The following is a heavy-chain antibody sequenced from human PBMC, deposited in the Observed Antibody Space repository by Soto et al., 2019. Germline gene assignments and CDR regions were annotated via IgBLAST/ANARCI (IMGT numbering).Heavy chain of an antibody. D-gene: IGHD3-10*01. CDR1: GGSFSSYT. CDR3: ALDSGSDVFDI. V-gene: IGHV1-69*02. J-gene: IGHJ3*02. CDR2: IVPMVGRT. Sequence: QVQLVQSGAEVRKTGSSVEVSCKASGGSFSSYTISWVRQAPGQGLEWMGRIVPMVGRTIYAQKFQGRVAISADKSTTTAYMDLSNLASEDTAMYYCALDSGSDVFDIWGQGTLVTVSS.